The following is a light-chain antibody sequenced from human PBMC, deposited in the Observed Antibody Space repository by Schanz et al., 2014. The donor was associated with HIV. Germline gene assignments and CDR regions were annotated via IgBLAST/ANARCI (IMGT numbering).Light chain of an antibody. CDR2: AAS. CDR3: QQYGSSPT. J-gene: IGKJ1*01. V-gene: IGKV3-20*01. Sequence: EIVLTQFPGTLSLSPGESATLSCRTSQSVDSSSLAWYQQKPGQGPRLLIYAASSRATGIPDRFSGSGSGTDFTLTISRLEPEDSAVYYCQQYGSSPTFGQGTRVDVK. CDR1: QSVDSSS.